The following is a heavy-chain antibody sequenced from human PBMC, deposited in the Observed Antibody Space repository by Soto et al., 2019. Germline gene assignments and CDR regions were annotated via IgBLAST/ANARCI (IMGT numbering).Heavy chain of an antibody. D-gene: IGHD1-26*01. CDR1: GFTFSSYA. CDR2: ISGSGCST. V-gene: IGHV3-23*01. Sequence: EVQLLESGGGLVQPGGSLRLSCAASGFTFSSYAMSWVRQAPGKGLEWVSAISGSGCSTYYADSVKGRFTISRDNSKNTLYLQMNSLRAEDTAVYYCAKGPVGATKQFDYWGQGTLVTVSS. J-gene: IGHJ4*02. CDR3: AKGPVGATKQFDY.